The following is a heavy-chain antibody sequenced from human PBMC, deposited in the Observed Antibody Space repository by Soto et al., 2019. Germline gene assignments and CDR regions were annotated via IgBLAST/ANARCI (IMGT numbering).Heavy chain of an antibody. V-gene: IGHV4-31*03. CDR1: GGSISSGGYY. J-gene: IGHJ4*02. D-gene: IGHD6-6*01. CDR3: ARVTFSYSSSSSLPMLDY. Sequence: SETLSLTCTVSGGSISSGGYYWSWIRQHPGKGLEWIGYIYYSGSTYYNPSLKSRVTISVDTSKNQFSLKLSSVTAADTAVYYCARVTFSYSSSSSLPMLDYWGQGTLVTVSS. CDR2: IYYSGST.